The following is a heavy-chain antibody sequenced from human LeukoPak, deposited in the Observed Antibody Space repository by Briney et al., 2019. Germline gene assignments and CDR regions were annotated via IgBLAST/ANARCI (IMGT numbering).Heavy chain of an antibody. CDR1: GFTFNNYA. CDR2: ITASGGST. Sequence: PGGSLRLSCAASGFTFNNYAMNWVRQAPGKGLEWVSLITASGGSTYYADSVKGRFTISRDNAKNSLYLQMNSLRAEDTAVYYCAREIAPTPGVFARRRSSGWLGHFDYWGQGTLVTVSS. CDR3: AREIAPTPGVFARRRSSGWLGHFDY. D-gene: IGHD6-19*01. J-gene: IGHJ4*02. V-gene: IGHV3-23*01.